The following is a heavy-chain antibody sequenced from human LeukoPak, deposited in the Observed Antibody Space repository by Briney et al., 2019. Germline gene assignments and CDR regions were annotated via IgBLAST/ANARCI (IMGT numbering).Heavy chain of an antibody. CDR3: AKDLGYSYGYSDY. CDR2: ISGSAVST. V-gene: IGHV3-23*01. CDR1: GFTFSSYG. J-gene: IGHJ4*02. Sequence: GGSLRLSCVASGFTFSSYGMSWVRQAPGKGLEWVSAISGSAVSTYYADSVKGRFTISRDNSKNTLYLQMNSLRVEDTAVYYCAKDLGYSYGYSDYWGQGTLVTVSS. D-gene: IGHD5-18*01.